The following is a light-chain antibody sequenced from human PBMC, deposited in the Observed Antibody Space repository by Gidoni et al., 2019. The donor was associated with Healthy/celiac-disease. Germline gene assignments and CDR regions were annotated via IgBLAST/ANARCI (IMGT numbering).Light chain of an antibody. J-gene: IGKJ2*01. V-gene: IGKV2-28*01. Sequence: DIVMTQSPLSLPVTPGEPASLPCRSSQSLLHSNGYNYLDWYLQKPGQSPQLLIYLGSNRASGVPDRFSGSGSGTDFTLKISRVEAEDVGVYYCMQALQTPRTFXXXTKLEIK. CDR1: QSLLHSNGYNY. CDR3: MQALQTPRT. CDR2: LGS.